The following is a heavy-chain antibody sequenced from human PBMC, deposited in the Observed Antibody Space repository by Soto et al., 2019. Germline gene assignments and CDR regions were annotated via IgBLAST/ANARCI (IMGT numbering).Heavy chain of an antibody. CDR3: ARDHRRDGYSRFDY. V-gene: IGHV3-33*01. J-gene: IGHJ4*02. D-gene: IGHD6-13*01. CDR1: GFTFNTYA. CDR2: IWYDGSNE. Sequence: QVQLVESGGGVVQPGGSLRLSCAASGFTFNTYAMHWVRQAPGKGLEWVTIIWYDGSNEYYADSVKGRFTFSRHNTKNTLDLQMTGLRADDTAVYYCARDHRRDGYSRFDYWGQGTLVTASS.